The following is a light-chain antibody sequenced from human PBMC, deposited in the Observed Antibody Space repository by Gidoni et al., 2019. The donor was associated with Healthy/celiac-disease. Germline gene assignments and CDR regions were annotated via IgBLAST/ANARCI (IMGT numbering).Light chain of an antibody. CDR2: AAS. Sequence: DIQMTQSPSSLSASVGDRVPITCRASQSLSSYLNWYQQKPGKAPKLLIYAASSLQSGVPSRFSGSGSGTDFTLTISSLQPEDFATYYCQQSYSTPGFTFGPGTKVDIK. CDR1: QSLSSY. CDR3: QQSYSTPGFT. V-gene: IGKV1-39*01. J-gene: IGKJ3*01.